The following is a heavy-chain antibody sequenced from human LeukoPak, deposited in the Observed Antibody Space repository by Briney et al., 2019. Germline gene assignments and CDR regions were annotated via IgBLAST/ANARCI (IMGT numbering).Heavy chain of an antibody. D-gene: IGHD2-2*01. Sequence: GGSLRLSCAASGCTFSRYSMNWVRQAPGKGLEGVANIKQDGSGEYFVDSVKGRFTISRDNAKNSLSLQMNSLRAEDTAVYSCARDESSTSCYSDYWGPGTLVTVSS. CDR1: GCTFSRYS. CDR3: ARDESSTSCYSDY. V-gene: IGHV3-7*01. CDR2: IKQDGSGE. J-gene: IGHJ4*02.